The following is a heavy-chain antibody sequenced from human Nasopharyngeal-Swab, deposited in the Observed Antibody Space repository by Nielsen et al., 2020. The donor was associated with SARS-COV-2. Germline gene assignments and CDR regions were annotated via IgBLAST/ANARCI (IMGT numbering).Heavy chain of an antibody. D-gene: IGHD6-13*01. CDR1: GFTFSSYG. CDR2: ISYDGSNK. J-gene: IGHJ5*02. Sequence: GESLQISCAASGFTFSSYGMHWVRQAPGKGLEWVAVISYDGSNKYYADSVKGRFTISRDNSKNTLYLQMNSLRAEDTAVYYCAKDGGTSSSLLDPWGQGTLVTVSS. CDR3: AKDGGTSSSLLDP. V-gene: IGHV3-30*18.